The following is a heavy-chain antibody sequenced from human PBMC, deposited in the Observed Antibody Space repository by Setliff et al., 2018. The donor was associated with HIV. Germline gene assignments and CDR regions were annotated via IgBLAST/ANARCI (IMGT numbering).Heavy chain of an antibody. CDR2: LSGSGGST. J-gene: IGHJ6*03. CDR1: GFTFSRYA. V-gene: IGHV3-23*01. D-gene: IGHD4-17*01. CDR3: VKARVDGDYYYYYYMDV. Sequence: GGSLRLSCAASGFTFSRYAMSWVRQAPGKGLAWVSGLSGSGGSTYYADSVKGRFTISRDSSKNTLYLQMSSLRAEDTAVYYCVKARVDGDYYYYYYMDVWGKGTTVTVSS.